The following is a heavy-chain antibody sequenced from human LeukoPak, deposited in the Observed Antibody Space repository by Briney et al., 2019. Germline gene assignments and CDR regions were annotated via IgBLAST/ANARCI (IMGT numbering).Heavy chain of an antibody. CDR2: ISAYNGNT. Sequence: ASVKVSCKASGYTFTSYGISWVRQPPGQGLEWMGWISAYNGNTNYAQKLQGRVTMTTDTSTSTAYVELRSLRSDDTAVYYCARDKQLDWAHYYYYYMDVWGKGTTVTVSS. CDR3: ARDKQLDWAHYYYYYMDV. D-gene: IGHD1-1*01. J-gene: IGHJ6*03. V-gene: IGHV1-18*01. CDR1: GYTFTSYG.